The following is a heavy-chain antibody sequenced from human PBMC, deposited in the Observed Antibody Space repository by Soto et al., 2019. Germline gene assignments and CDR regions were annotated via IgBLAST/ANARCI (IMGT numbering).Heavy chain of an antibody. D-gene: IGHD1-26*01. Sequence: GGSLRLSCTASGFTFSSHSMNWVRQAPGKGLEWLSSISSSDSYRFYADSVKGRFTISRDNAKNSLYLQMSRLRAEDTAVYYCARDKVTSWEYYYYYGMYVWGQGTTVTVSS. CDR3: ARDKVTSWEYYYYYGMYV. V-gene: IGHV3-21*01. CDR2: ISSSDSYR. J-gene: IGHJ6*02. CDR1: GFTFSSHS.